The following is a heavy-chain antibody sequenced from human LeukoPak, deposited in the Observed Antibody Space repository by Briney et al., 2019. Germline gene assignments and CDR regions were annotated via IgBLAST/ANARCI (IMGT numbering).Heavy chain of an antibody. Sequence: GGSLRLSCAASGFTFSNYWMHWVRQAPGKGLVWVSRINPDGSNTNYADSVKGRFTISRDNAKNSLYLQMNSLRAEDTAVYYCARDGGPQVSWPLDLWGQGTLVTVSS. CDR3: ARDGGPQVSWPLDL. CDR1: GFTFSNYW. D-gene: IGHD3-16*01. V-gene: IGHV3-74*01. CDR2: INPDGSNT. J-gene: IGHJ5*02.